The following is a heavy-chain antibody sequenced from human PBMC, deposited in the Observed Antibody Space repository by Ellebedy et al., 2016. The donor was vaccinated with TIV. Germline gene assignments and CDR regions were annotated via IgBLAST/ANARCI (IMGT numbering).Heavy chain of an antibody. Sequence: SETLSLXCTVSGGSISSSSYYWGWIRQPPGKGLEWIGSIYYSGSTYYNPSLKSRVTISVDTSKNQFSLKLSSVTAADTAVYYCARGRGWLQLGRYFDLWGRGTLVTVSS. CDR1: GGSISSSSYY. D-gene: IGHD5-24*01. V-gene: IGHV4-39*01. CDR2: IYYSGST. J-gene: IGHJ2*01. CDR3: ARGRGWLQLGRYFDL.